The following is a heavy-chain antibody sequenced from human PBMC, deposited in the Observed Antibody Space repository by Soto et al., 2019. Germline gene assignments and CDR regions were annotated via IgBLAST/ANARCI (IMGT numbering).Heavy chain of an antibody. J-gene: IGHJ4*02. Sequence: SVKVSCKASGGTFSSYRINWVRQAPGQGLEWVGGIVPIYRTADYAQKFQGRVTITADESARTSYMELRGLKSQDTAVYYCVRDSGAKLSSSWGQGTLVTVSS. CDR1: GGTFSSYR. V-gene: IGHV1-69*13. CDR3: VRDSGAKLSSS. CDR2: IVPIYRTA. D-gene: IGHD6-13*01.